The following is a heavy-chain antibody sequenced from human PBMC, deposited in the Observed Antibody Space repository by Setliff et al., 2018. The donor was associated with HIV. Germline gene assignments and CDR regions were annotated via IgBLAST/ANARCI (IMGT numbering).Heavy chain of an antibody. CDR1: GFTFDHYT. Sequence: PVGSLRLSCAASGFTFDHYTMYWVRQAPGKGLEWVSRISGHGGSRYYADSLKGRFTISRDNSRNSLYLQINSLTTEDTALYYCAKDNPNSYSMDVWGKGTPVTVSS. J-gene: IGHJ6*03. CDR3: AKDNPNSYSMDV. D-gene: IGHD5-18*01. CDR2: ISGHGGSR. V-gene: IGHV3-43*01.